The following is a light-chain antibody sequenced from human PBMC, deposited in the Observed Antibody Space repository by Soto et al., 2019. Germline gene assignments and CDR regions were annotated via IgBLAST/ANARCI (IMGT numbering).Light chain of an antibody. Sequence: DIQMTQSPPSLSASVGDRVTITCRASQGISTYLVWYQQRQGRAPKLLIYAASSLLSGVPSRFSGSGSGTDFTLTITSLHPEDFATNYCQQSYSTPFTFGPGTKVDIK. CDR1: QGISTY. CDR3: QQSYSTPFT. CDR2: AAS. J-gene: IGKJ3*01. V-gene: IGKV1-39*01.